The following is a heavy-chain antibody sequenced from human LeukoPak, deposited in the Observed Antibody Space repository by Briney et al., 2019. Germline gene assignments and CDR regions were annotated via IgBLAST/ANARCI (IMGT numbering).Heavy chain of an antibody. CDR3: AGGGSSTYIDY. CDR2: SSGYNGNT. CDR1: GYTFTSYG. D-gene: IGHD2-2*01. V-gene: IGHV1-18*01. Sequence: ASVKVSCKASGYTFTSYGISWVRQAPGQGLEWMGWSSGYNGNTNYAQKLQGRVTMTTDTSTRTAYMELRSLRSDDPAVYYCAGGGSSTYIDYWGQGTLVTVSS. J-gene: IGHJ4*02.